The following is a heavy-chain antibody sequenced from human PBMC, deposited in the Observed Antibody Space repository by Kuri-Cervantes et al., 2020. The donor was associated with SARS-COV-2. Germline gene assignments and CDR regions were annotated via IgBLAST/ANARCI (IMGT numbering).Heavy chain of an antibody. CDR1: GFTFSDYS. J-gene: IGHJ4*02. D-gene: IGHD4-23*01. Sequence: GESLKISCAVSGFTFSDYSMHWVRQGPGRRLVWVSRIKSDGSSTSYADSVEGRFTISRDNAKNTLYLQMNSLRAEDTAVYYCARAVSGGNSHYVFWGQGALVTVSS. V-gene: IGHV3-74*01. CDR2: IKSDGSST. CDR3: ARAVSGGNSHYVF.